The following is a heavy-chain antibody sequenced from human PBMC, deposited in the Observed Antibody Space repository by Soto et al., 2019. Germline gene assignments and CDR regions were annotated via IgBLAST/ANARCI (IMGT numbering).Heavy chain of an antibody. V-gene: IGHV1-18*01. CDR3: ARGPESRSTAYFDY. D-gene: IGHD2-2*01. Sequence: ASVKVSCKASRYTFTNYGITWVRQAPGQGLEWMGWISPYNGNTNYAQKVQGRVTMSTDTSTGTAYLELRSLRSDDTAVYYCARGPESRSTAYFDYWGQGTQVTSPQ. CDR1: RYTFTNYG. CDR2: ISPYNGNT. J-gene: IGHJ4*02.